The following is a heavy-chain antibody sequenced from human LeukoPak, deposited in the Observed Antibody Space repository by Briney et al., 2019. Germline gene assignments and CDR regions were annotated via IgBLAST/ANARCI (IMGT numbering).Heavy chain of an antibody. J-gene: IGHJ5*02. V-gene: IGHV3-64D*06. CDR1: GFTFSSYA. D-gene: IGHD6-13*01. Sequence: SGGSLRLSCAASGFTFSSYAMHWVRQAPGKGLEYVSAISSSGGGTYYADSVKGRFTISRDNSKNTLYLQMSSLRAEDTAVYYCVKYSNSCYDPWGQGTLVTVSS. CDR3: VKYSNSCYDP. CDR2: ISSSGGGT.